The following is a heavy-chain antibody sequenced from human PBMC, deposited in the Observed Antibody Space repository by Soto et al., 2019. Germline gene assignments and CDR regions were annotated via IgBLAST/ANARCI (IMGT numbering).Heavy chain of an antibody. Sequence: PGGSLRLSCAASGFTFSSYAMHWVRQAPGKGLEWVAVISYDGSNKYYADSVKGRFTISRDNSKNTLYLQMNSLRAEDTAVYYCAREFMSSWYSYNGMDVWGQGTTVTVSS. CDR2: ISYDGSNK. J-gene: IGHJ6*02. D-gene: IGHD6-13*01. CDR3: AREFMSSWYSYNGMDV. V-gene: IGHV3-30-3*01. CDR1: GFTFSSYA.